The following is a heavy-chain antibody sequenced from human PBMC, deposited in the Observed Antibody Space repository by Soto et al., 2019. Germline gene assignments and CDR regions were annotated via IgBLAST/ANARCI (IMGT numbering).Heavy chain of an antibody. D-gene: IGHD6-6*01. CDR3: ARGSSIAGLYYGMDV. V-gene: IGHV4-31*03. CDR2: NYYRGID. J-gene: IGHJ6*02. CDR1: GGSISSGGYY. Sequence: QVQLQESGPGLVKPSQTLSLTCTVSGGSISSGGYYWTWIRQHPGKGLEWIGYNYYRGIDYYNPSLKSRVNFSPDTSKNQFSRKRSSVTAADTAVYYCARGSSIAGLYYGMDVWGQGTTVTVSS.